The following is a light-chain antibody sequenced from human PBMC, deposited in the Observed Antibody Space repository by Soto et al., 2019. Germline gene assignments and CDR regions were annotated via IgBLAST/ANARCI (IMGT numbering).Light chain of an antibody. CDR3: QQTYSTPFT. CDR1: QSISIY. V-gene: IGKV1-39*01. CDR2: AAS. J-gene: IGKJ3*01. Sequence: DIQMTQSPSSLSASIGDRVTITCRASQSISIYLNWYQQKPGKAPKLLISAASSLQSGVPSRFSGSCSGTDFTLTISSLQPEDFTTYFCQQTYSTPFTFGPGTKVDFK.